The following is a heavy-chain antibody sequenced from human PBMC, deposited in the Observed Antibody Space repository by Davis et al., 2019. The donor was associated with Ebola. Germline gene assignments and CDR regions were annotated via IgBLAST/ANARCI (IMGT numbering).Heavy chain of an antibody. J-gene: IGHJ6*02. D-gene: IGHD2-2*01. CDR2: ISYDGSNK. CDR3: ARDFIVVVPAGIYNYYYGMDV. V-gene: IGHV3-30-3*01. Sequence: PGGSLRLSCAASGFTFSSYAMHWVRQAPGQGLEWVAVISYDGSNKYYADSVKGRFTISRDNSKNTLYLQMNSLRAEDTAVYYCARDFIVVVPAGIYNYYYGMDVWGQGTTVTVSS. CDR1: GFTFSSYA.